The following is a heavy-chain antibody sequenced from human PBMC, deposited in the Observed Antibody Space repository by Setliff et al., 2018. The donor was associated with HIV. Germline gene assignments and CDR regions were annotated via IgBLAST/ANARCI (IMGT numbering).Heavy chain of an antibody. CDR2: ISGSGGSP. V-gene: IGHV3-23*01. Sequence: GGSLRLSCAASGLTFSSYAMSWVRQAPGKGLEWVSSISGSGGSPYYADSVKGRFTISRDNSKDTLYLQMNSLRAEDTAVYYCAKDRRYYYGSGSYAAETWGQGTLVTVSS. J-gene: IGHJ5*02. D-gene: IGHD3-10*01. CDR3: AKDRRYYYGSGSYAAET. CDR1: GLTFSSYA.